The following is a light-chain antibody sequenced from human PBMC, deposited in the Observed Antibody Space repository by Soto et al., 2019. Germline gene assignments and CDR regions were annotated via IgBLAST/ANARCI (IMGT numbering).Light chain of an antibody. CDR3: QQHGSSPIT. V-gene: IGKV3-20*01. CDR1: QSVSSTY. CDR2: GAS. J-gene: IGKJ5*01. Sequence: EIVLTQSPGTLSLSPGEGATLSCRASQSVSSTYLIWYQQKPGQAPRLLIYGASSRATGVPDRFSGSGSGTEFTLTISRLEPEDFEVYYCQQHGSSPITFGQGTRLEIK.